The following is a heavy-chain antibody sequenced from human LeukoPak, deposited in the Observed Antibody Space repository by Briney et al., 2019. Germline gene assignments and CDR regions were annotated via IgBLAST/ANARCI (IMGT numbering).Heavy chain of an antibody. CDR2: INPNSGGT. J-gene: IGHJ4*02. V-gene: IGHV1-2*02. CDR1: GYTFTGYY. D-gene: IGHD6-19*01. Sequence: ASVKVSCKAPGYTFTGYYMHWVRQAPGQGLEWMGWINPNSGGTNYAQKFQGRVTMTRDTSISTAYMELSRLRSDDTAVYYCARAGIAVAGTFDYWGQGTLVTVSP. CDR3: ARAGIAVAGTFDY.